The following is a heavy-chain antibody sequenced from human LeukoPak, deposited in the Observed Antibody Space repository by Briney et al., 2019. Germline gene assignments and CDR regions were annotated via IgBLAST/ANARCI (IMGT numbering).Heavy chain of an antibody. CDR1: GFTFSYYV. Sequence: RGSLRPSCAASGFTFSYYVMSWVRQAPGKGLEWVSGISASGGSRYYADSVKGRFTISRDNSKNTVYLQMNSLRVEDTAIYYCAQDRGATVTTFVNWGQGTLVTVSS. V-gene: IGHV3-23*01. J-gene: IGHJ4*02. CDR3: AQDRGATVTTFVN. D-gene: IGHD4-11*01. CDR2: ISASGGSR.